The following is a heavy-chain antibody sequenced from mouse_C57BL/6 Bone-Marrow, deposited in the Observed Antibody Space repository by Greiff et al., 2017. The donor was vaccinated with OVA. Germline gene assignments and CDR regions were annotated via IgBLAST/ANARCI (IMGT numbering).Heavy chain of an antibody. D-gene: IGHD3-2*02. J-gene: IGHJ2*01. CDR1: GYTFTDYY. V-gene: IGHV1-19*01. Sequence: VHVKQSGPVLVKPGASVKMSCKASGYTFTDYYMNWVKQSHGKSLEWIGVINPYNGGTSYNQKFKGKATLTVDKSSSTAYMELNSLTSEDSAVYYCARGGEPRQLRLFLDYWGQGTTLTVSS. CDR2: INPYNGGT. CDR3: ARGGEPRQLRLFLDY.